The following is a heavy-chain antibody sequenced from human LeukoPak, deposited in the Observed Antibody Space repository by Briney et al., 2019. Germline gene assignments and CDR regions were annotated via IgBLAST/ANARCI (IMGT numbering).Heavy chain of an antibody. CDR3: ARRESYDYVWGSPRTYYFDY. CDR2: IYYSGST. V-gene: IGHV4-39*01. Sequence: SETLSPTCTVSGGSISSSSYYWGWIRQPPGKGLEWIGSIYYSGSTYYNPSLKSRVTISVDTSKNQFSLKLSSVTAADTAVYYCARRESYDYVWGSPRTYYFDYWGQGTLVTVSS. CDR1: GGSISSSSYY. J-gene: IGHJ4*02. D-gene: IGHD3-16*01.